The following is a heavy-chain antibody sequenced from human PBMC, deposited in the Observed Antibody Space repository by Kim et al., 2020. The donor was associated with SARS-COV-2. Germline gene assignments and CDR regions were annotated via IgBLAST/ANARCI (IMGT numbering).Heavy chain of an antibody. CDR2: IKQDGSEK. CDR1: GFTFSDCW. D-gene: IGHD6-19*01. V-gene: IGHV3-7*01. CDR3: STGSGWHAH. Sequence: GGSLRLSCAASGFTFSDCWMTWVRQAPGKGPECVANIKQDGSEKYYVDSVKGRFTISRDNAKNLLYRQMNSLRAEETAMYYCSTGSGWHAHWGQGTLVTVSS. J-gene: IGHJ4*02.